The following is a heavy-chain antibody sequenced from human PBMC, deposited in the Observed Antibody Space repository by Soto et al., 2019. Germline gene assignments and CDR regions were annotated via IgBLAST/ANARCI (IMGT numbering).Heavy chain of an antibody. D-gene: IGHD1-1*01. Sequence: QVQLVQSGAEVKKPGSSVKVSCKASGGTFSSYTISWVRQAPGQGLEWMGRIIPILGIANYAQKFQGRVTIPADKSTSTAYMELSSLRSEDTAVYYCARGQLERRQDAFDIWGQGTMVTVSS. CDR2: IIPILGIA. J-gene: IGHJ3*02. CDR1: GGTFSSYT. CDR3: ARGQLERRQDAFDI. V-gene: IGHV1-69*02.